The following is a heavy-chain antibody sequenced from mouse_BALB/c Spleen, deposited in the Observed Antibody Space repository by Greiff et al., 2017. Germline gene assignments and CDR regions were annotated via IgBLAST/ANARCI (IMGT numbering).Heavy chain of an antibody. CDR1: GYSFTRYY. CDR2: ISCYNGAT. V-gene: IGHV1S34*01. J-gene: IGHJ4*01. Sequence: LVKPGASEKISCKASGYSFTRYYIHWVKQSHGKSLEWIGYISCYNGATSYNQKFKGKATFTVDTSSSTAYMQFNSLTSEESAVYYCARGGDYDLFYPMDYWGQGTSVTVSS. CDR3: ARGGDYDLFYPMDY. D-gene: IGHD2-13*01.